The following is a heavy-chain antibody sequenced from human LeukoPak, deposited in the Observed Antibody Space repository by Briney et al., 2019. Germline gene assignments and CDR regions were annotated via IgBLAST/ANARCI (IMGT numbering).Heavy chain of an antibody. D-gene: IGHD5-12*01. J-gene: IGHJ4*02. CDR1: GFTFSNYD. V-gene: IGHV3-30*02. CDR3: AKGGRHGDSSYERGYFDY. CDR2: IQYSGSNK. Sequence: GGSMRLSCAASGFTFSNYDIHWVRQAPGKGLEWVAFIQYSGSNKYYADSVKGRLTISRDNSNNTLYLQMKSLRSEDTAVYYCAKGGRHGDSSYERGYFDYWGQGTLITVSS.